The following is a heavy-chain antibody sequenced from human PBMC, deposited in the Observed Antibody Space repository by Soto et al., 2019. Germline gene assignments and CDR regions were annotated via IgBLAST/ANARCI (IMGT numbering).Heavy chain of an antibody. CDR3: AKVPAYGDSYYYYYGMDV. D-gene: IGHD4-17*01. CDR2: ISYDGSNK. CDR1: GFTFSSYG. V-gene: IGHV3-30*18. Sequence: GGSLRLSCAASGFTFSSYGMHWVRQAPGKGLEWVAVISYDGSNKYYADSVKGRFTISRDNSKNTLYLQMNSLRAEDTAVYYCAKVPAYGDSYYYYYGMDVWGQGTTVTVSS. J-gene: IGHJ6*02.